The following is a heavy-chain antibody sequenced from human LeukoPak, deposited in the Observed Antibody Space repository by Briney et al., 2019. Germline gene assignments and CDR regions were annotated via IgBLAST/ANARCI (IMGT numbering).Heavy chain of an antibody. J-gene: IGHJ4*02. CDR2: ISGSGFST. D-gene: IGHD6-19*01. Sequence: GGSLSLSCAASRFTCSIFPKLCLPAPPGEAREHAPGISGSGFSTYYADSVKGRFTISRDNSKNTLYLQMNSLRAEDTAVYYCAKEEGIAVAGEFDYWGQGTLVTVSS. CDR1: RFTCSIFP. CDR3: AKEEGIAVAGEFDY. V-gene: IGHV3-23*01.